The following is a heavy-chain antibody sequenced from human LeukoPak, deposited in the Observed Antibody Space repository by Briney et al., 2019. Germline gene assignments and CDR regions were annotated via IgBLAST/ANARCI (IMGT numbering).Heavy chain of an antibody. CDR3: KRGQSYSPGLGY. CDR1: GYTFTDSY. Sequence: GASVKVSCKPSGYTFTDSYMHWVGQAPGQGLEWMGWRNPNSGGTNYGQKSQGRVNMNKDTSIRTANMELSSLGSYYTAVYFCKRGQSYSPGLGYWGQGTLVTVST. CDR2: RNPNSGGT. V-gene: IGHV1-2*02. D-gene: IGHD1-26*01. J-gene: IGHJ4*02.